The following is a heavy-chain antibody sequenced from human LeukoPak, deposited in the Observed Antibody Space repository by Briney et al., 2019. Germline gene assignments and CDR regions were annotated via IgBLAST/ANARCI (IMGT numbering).Heavy chain of an antibody. CDR3: ARGRGSSWYYFDS. CDR1: GDSISDDSYY. Sequence: PSETLSLTCTVSGDSISDDSYYWSWIRQPAGKGLEWIGRIYTSGSTNYNPSLKSRVTISIDTPKNQFSLNLSSVTAADTAVYYCARGRGSSWYYFDSWGQGTLVTVSS. V-gene: IGHV4-61*02. CDR2: IYTSGST. J-gene: IGHJ4*02. D-gene: IGHD6-13*01.